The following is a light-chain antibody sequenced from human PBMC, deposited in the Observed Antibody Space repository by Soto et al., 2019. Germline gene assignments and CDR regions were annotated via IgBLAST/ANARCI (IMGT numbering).Light chain of an antibody. J-gene: IGKJ2*01. CDR3: QQYGRSLYT. Sequence: EIVLAQSPGTLSLSPGERATLSCRASQSVSSSYLAWYQQKPGQAPRLLIYGASTRATGIPDRFSGSGSGTDFTLTISILEPEDFAVYYCQQYGRSLYTFGQGTKLEIK. CDR2: GAS. CDR1: QSVSSSY. V-gene: IGKV3-20*01.